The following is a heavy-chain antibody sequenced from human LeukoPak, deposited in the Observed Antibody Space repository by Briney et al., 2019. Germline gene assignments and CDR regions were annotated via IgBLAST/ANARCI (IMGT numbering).Heavy chain of an antibody. V-gene: IGHV4-59*01. CDR3: AREAAVAGSFDY. CDR1: GGSISSYY. CDR2: IYYSGST. D-gene: IGHD6-19*01. Sequence: SETLSLTRTVSGGSISSYYWSWIRQPPGKGLEWIGYIYYSGSTNYNPSLKSRVTISVDTSKNQFSLKLSSVTAADTAVYYCAREAAVAGSFDYWGQGTLVTVSS. J-gene: IGHJ4*02.